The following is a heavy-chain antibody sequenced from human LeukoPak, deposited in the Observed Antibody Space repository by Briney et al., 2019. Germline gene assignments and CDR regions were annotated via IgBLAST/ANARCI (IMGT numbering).Heavy chain of an antibody. CDR3: AKDFVVVPGNVNYFDY. V-gene: IGHV3-30*02. Sequence: GGSLRLSCAASGLTFISYGMHWVRQAPGKGLEWVTFIRYDGSNKYYADSVKGRFIISRDNSKNTLYLQMNSLRAEDTAVYYCAKDFVVVPGNVNYFDYWGQGTLVTVSS. D-gene: IGHD2-21*02. CDR2: IRYDGSNK. J-gene: IGHJ4*02. CDR1: GLTFISYG.